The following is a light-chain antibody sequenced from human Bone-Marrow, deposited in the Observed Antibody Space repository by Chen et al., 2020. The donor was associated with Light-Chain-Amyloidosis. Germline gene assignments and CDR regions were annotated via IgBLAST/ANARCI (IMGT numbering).Light chain of an antibody. CDR1: RSSIGTNT. Sequence: QSVLTQSPSASGTPGQRVTISCSGSRSSIGTNTVNWYQQFPGTAPKLLIYFNSQRPSGAPDRFAGSKSGTSASLAISGLQSDDEADYCCAAWDDGLNGVLFGGGTKLTVL. CDR3: AAWDDGLNGVL. J-gene: IGLJ2*01. CDR2: FNS. V-gene: IGLV1-44*01.